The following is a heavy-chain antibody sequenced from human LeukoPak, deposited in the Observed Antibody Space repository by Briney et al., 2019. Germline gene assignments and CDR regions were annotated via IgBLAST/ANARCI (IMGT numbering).Heavy chain of an antibody. CDR3: ARDAGDGVDY. Sequence: SETPSLTCTVSGGSIGSHYWSWIRQPPGKGLEWIGYIYYSGSTNYNPSLKSRVTISVDTSKNQFSLKLSSVTAADTAVYYCARDAGDGVDYWVQGTLVTVSS. J-gene: IGHJ4*02. V-gene: IGHV4-59*11. D-gene: IGHD7-27*01. CDR2: IYYSGST. CDR1: GGSIGSHY.